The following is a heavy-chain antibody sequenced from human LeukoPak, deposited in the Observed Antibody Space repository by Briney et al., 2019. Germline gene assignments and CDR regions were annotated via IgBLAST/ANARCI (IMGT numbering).Heavy chain of an antibody. CDR2: IKSKTDGGTT. V-gene: IGHV3-15*01. CDR1: GFTFSNAW. D-gene: IGHD3-22*01. CDR3: TTDPEWAAQITMIVVVYFDY. J-gene: IGHJ4*02. Sequence: PGGSLRLSCAASGFTFSNAWMSWVRQAPGKGLEWVGRIKSKTDGGTTDYAAPVKGRFTISRDDSKNTLYLQMNSLKTEDTAVYYCTTDPEWAAQITMIVVVYFDYWGQGTLVTVSS.